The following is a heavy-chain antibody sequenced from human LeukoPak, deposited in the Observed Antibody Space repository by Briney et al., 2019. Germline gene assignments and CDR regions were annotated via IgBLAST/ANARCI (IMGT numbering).Heavy chain of an antibody. Sequence: ASVKVSCKASGGTFSSYAISWVRQAPGQGLEWMGGIIPIFGTANYAQKFQGRVTITADKSTSTAYMELSSLRSEDTAVYYCARRFTIFGVVSFDYWGQGTLVTVSS. CDR1: GGTFSSYA. J-gene: IGHJ4*02. CDR3: ARRFTIFGVVSFDY. V-gene: IGHV1-69*06. D-gene: IGHD3-3*01. CDR2: IIPIFGTA.